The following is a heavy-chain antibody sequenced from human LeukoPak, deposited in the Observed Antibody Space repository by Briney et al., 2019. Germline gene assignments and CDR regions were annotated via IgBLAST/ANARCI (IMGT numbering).Heavy chain of an antibody. Sequence: NRSETLSLTCTVYGGSFSGYYWSWIRQPPGKGLEWIGEINHSGSTNYNPSLKSRVTISVDTSKNQFSLKLSSVTAADTAVYYCARPILTGHYYFGYWGQGTLVTVSS. D-gene: IGHD3-9*01. V-gene: IGHV4-34*01. CDR2: INHSGST. CDR1: GGSFSGYY. J-gene: IGHJ4*02. CDR3: ARPILTGHYYFGY.